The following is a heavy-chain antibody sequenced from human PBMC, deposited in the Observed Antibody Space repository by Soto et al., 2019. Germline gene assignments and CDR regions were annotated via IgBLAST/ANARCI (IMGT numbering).Heavy chain of an antibody. D-gene: IGHD5-12*01. CDR2: IGSTTTNT. CDR3: ASRGRYYIDV. CDR1: RLTFSTYA. V-gene: IGHV3-23*01. J-gene: IGHJ6*03. Sequence: GGSRRLSCADSRLTFSTYAMTWVRQAPGKGLEWVSTIGSTTTNTYYADSVKGRFTLSRDNSKNTLYLQMSSLRAEDTAVYYCASRGRYYIDVSSKGTTVIVSS.